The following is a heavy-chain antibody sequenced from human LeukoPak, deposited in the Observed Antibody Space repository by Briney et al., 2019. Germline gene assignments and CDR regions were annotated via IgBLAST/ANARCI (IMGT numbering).Heavy chain of an antibody. D-gene: IGHD6-13*01. V-gene: IGHV3-23*01. J-gene: IGHJ4*02. Sequence: PGGSLRLSCAASGFTFSSYAMSWVRQAPGKGLEWVSAISGSGGSTYYADSVKGRFTISRDNSKNTLYLQMTSLRAEDTDVYYCAKSPQGAAAVSWSDYWGQGNLVTVSS. CDR2: ISGSGGST. CDR1: GFTFSSYA. CDR3: AKSPQGAAAVSWSDY.